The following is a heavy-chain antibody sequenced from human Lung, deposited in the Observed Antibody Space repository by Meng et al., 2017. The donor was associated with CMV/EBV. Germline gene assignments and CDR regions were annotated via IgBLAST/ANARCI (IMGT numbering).Heavy chain of an antibody. J-gene: IGHJ4*02. Sequence: CAAFGIRCKSYGIHWLRQAPGKGLEWLIVTSFDGTNIYYADSVKGRFTISRDNSKNTVYLQMNSLRVEDTAVYYCARVDTGYDFPFDYWGQGTLVTVSS. V-gene: IGHV3-30*19. D-gene: IGHD5-12*01. CDR1: GIRCKSYG. CDR3: ARVDTGYDFPFDY. CDR2: TSFDGTNI.